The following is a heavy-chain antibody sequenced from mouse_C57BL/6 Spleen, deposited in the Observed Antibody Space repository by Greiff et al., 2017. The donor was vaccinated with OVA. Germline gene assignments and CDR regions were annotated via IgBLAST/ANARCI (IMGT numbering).Heavy chain of an antibody. CDR3: ARLGNYDYFDY. V-gene: IGHV5-12*01. Sequence: EVKVVESGGGLVQPGGSLKLSCAASGFTFSDYYMYWVRQTPEKRLEWVAYISNGGGSNYYPDTVKGRFTISRDNAKNTLYLQMSRLKSEDTAMYYCARLGNYDYFDYWGQGTTLTVSS. J-gene: IGHJ2*01. D-gene: IGHD2-1*01. CDR1: GFTFSDYY. CDR2: ISNGGGSN.